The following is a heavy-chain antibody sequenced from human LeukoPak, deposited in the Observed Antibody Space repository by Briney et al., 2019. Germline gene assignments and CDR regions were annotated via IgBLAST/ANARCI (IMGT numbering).Heavy chain of an antibody. CDR2: INHSGST. V-gene: IGHV4-34*01. J-gene: IGHJ4*02. CDR1: GGSFSGYY. CDR3: ARGVYIAAAQYGY. D-gene: IGHD6-13*01. Sequence: SETLSLTCAVYGGSFSGYYWSWIRQPPGKGLEWIGEINHSGSTNYNPSLKSRVTISVDTSKDQFPLKLSSVTAADAAVYYCARGVYIAAAQYGYWGQGTLVTVFS.